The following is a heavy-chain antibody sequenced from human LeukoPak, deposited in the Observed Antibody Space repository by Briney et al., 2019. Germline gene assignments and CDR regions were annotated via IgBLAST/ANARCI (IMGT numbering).Heavy chain of an antibody. CDR1: GFTFSSYR. D-gene: IGHD3-16*01. CDR2: VSSSSSYI. CDR3: ASGQYDYVWGSYTTNWFDP. Sequence: PGGSLRLSCAGSGFTFSSYRMNWVRQAPGKGLEWVSSVSSSSSYIYYADSVKGRFTISGDNAKNSLYLQMNSLRAEDTAVYYCASGQYDYVWGSYTTNWFDPWGQGTLVTVSS. V-gene: IGHV3-21*01. J-gene: IGHJ5*02.